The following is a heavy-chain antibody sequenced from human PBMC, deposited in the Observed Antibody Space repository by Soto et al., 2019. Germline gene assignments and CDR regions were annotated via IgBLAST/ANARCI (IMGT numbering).Heavy chain of an antibody. CDR3: VGSSALYYYYYMDV. J-gene: IGHJ6*03. D-gene: IGHD6-6*01. CDR1: GGSISSSSYY. Sequence: PSETLSLTCTVSGGSISSSSYYWGWIRQPPGKGLEWIGSIYYSGSTYYNPSLKSRVTISVDTSKNQFSLKLGSVTAADTAVYYCVGSSALYYYYYMDVWGKGTTVTVSS. V-gene: IGHV4-39*01. CDR2: IYYSGST.